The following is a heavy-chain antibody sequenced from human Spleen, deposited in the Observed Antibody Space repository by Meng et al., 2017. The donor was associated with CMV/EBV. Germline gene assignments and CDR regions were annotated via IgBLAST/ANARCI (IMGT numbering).Heavy chain of an antibody. J-gene: IGHJ4*02. CDR2: INPSSGGT. D-gene: IGHD2-2*01. V-gene: IGHV1-46*01. CDR3: ARAYEVLKQLLSGAY. CDR1: GYIFTNYY. Sequence: SGYIFTNYYIHWVRQAPGQGLEWMGMINPSSGGTSYAQKLHGRVTMTTDTSMNTVYMYLSSLRSDDTAVYYCARAYEVLKQLLSGAYWGQGTLVTVSS.